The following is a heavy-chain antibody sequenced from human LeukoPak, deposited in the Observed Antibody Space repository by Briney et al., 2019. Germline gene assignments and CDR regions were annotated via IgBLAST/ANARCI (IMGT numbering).Heavy chain of an antibody. CDR2: ISWNSGSI. J-gene: IGHJ5*02. CDR1: GFTFDDYA. CDR3: AKAAAGTFDP. Sequence: GGSLRLSCAASGFTFDDYAMHWVRQAPGKGLEWVSGISWNSGSIGNADSVKGRFTISRDNAKNSLYLQMNSLRAEDTALYYCAKAAAGTFDPWGQGTLVTVSS. D-gene: IGHD6-13*01. V-gene: IGHV3-9*01.